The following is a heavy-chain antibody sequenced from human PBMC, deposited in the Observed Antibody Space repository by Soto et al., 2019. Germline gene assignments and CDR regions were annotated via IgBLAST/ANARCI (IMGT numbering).Heavy chain of an antibody. Sequence: QVQLVQSGAEVKKPGASVKVSCKASGDTFTDYYIHWVRQAPGQGLEWMGTVNPSGGHTTYAQHSLCRGTTTTDTSPCTLSKELTSLASEDTAVYYCASGGHVVVVTAALDYWGQGTLFTVSS. CDR1: GDTFTDYY. CDR2: VNPSGGHT. D-gene: IGHD2-21*02. J-gene: IGHJ4*02. V-gene: IGHV1-46*01. CDR3: ASGGHVVVVTAALDY.